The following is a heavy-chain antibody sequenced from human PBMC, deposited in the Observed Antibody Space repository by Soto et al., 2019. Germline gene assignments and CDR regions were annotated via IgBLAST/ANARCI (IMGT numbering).Heavy chain of an antibody. CDR2: ISAYNGNT. Sequence: ASVEVSCKXSGYTFTSYGISWVRQAPGQGLEWMGWISAYNGNTNYAQKLQGRVTMTTDTSTSTAYMELRSLRSDDTAVYYCARVGSDFWSGYYTGSPYYYYGMDVWGQGTTVTVSS. D-gene: IGHD3-3*01. V-gene: IGHV1-18*01. CDR3: ARVGSDFWSGYYTGSPYYYYGMDV. J-gene: IGHJ6*02. CDR1: GYTFTSYG.